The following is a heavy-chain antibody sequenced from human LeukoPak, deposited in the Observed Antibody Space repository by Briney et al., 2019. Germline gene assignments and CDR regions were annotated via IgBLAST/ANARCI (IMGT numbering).Heavy chain of an antibody. J-gene: IGHJ4*02. D-gene: IGHD3-22*01. V-gene: IGHV4-39*07. Sequence: PSETLSLTCTVSGGSISSSSYYWGWIRQPRGKGLEWIGEINHSGSTNYNPSLKSRVTISVDTSKNQFSLKLSSVTAADTAVYYCARRGVYYDSSGYHYYFDYWGQGTLVTVSS. CDR2: INHSGST. CDR3: ARRGVYYDSSGYHYYFDY. CDR1: GGSISSSSYY.